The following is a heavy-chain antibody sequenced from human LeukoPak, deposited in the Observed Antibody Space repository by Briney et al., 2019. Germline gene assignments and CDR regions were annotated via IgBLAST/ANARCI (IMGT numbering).Heavy chain of an antibody. CDR2: ISGSGGST. CDR3: AKSQDLAAAGTLGEFDY. CDR1: GFTVSSNY. Sequence: PGGSLRLSCAASGFTVSSNYMSWVRQAPGKGLEWVSGISGSGGSTYYAHSVKGRFTISRDNSKNTLYLQMNSLRAEDTAVYYCAKSQDLAAAGTLGEFDYWGQGTLVTVSS. V-gene: IGHV3-23*01. D-gene: IGHD6-13*01. J-gene: IGHJ4*02.